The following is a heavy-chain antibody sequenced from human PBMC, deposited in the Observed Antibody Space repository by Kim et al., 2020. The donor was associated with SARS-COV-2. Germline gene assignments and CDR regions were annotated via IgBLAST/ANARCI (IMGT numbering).Heavy chain of an antibody. Sequence: IYAQKFQGRVTMTEDKSTDTALMELSSLRSEDTAIYYCATQAATGTRGDYWGQGTLVTVSS. V-gene: IGHV1-24*01. D-gene: IGHD6-13*01. CDR3: ATQAATGTRGDY. J-gene: IGHJ4*02.